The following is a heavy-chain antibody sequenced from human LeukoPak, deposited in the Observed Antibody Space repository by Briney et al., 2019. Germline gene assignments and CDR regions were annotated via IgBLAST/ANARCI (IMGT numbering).Heavy chain of an antibody. CDR3: AREPLDPYYFDY. Sequence: SETLSLTSAVYGGSFSGYYWSWIRQPPGKGLEWIGEINHSGSTNYNPSLKSRVTISVDTSKNQFSLKLSSVTAADTAVYYCAREPLDPYYFDYWGQGTLVTVSS. CDR1: GGSFSGYY. J-gene: IGHJ4*02. D-gene: IGHD1-1*01. CDR2: INHSGST. V-gene: IGHV4-34*01.